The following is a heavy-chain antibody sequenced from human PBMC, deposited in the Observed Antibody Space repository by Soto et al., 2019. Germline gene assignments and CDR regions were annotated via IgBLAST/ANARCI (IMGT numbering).Heavy chain of an antibody. J-gene: IGHJ4*02. V-gene: IGHV3-9*01. CDR1: GFTFDDYA. CDR2: ISWNSGSI. D-gene: IGHD3-10*01. Sequence: QPGGSLRLSCAASGFTFDDYAMHWVRQAPGKGLEWVSGISWNSGSIGYADSVKGRFTISRDNAKNSLYLQMNSLRAEDTALYYCASPSSGWGQGTLVTVSS. CDR3: ASPSSG.